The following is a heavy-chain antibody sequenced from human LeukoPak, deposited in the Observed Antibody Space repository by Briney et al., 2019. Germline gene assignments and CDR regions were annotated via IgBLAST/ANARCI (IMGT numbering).Heavy chain of an antibody. CDR3: AKEAQGCSITSCYFDS. D-gene: IGHD2-2*01. Sequence: PGGSLRLSCAASGFTFSSYGMHWVRQAPGKGLEWVAFIRYDGSNKYYADSVKGRFTISRDNSKNTLYLQMSSLRAEDTAVYYCAKEAQGCSITSCYFDSWGQGTLVTVSS. V-gene: IGHV3-30*02. CDR1: GFTFSSYG. J-gene: IGHJ4*02. CDR2: IRYDGSNK.